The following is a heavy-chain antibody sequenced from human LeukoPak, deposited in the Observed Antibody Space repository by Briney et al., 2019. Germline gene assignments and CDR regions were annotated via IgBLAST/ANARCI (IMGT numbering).Heavy chain of an antibody. D-gene: IGHD5-12*01. Sequence: SETLSLTCTVSGGSISSSSYYWGWIRQPPGKGLEWIGSIYYSGSTYLNPSLKSRATISLDTSKNQFSLKLSSVTAADTAVYYCARARGYSGYDPPAILDYWGQGTLVTVSS. CDR1: GGSISSSSYY. V-gene: IGHV4-39*07. CDR2: IYYSGST. J-gene: IGHJ4*02. CDR3: ARARGYSGYDPPAILDY.